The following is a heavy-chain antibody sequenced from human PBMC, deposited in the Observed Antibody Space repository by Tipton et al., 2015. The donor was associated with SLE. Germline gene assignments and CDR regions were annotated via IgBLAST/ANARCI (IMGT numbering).Heavy chain of an antibody. Sequence: TLSLTCTVSGGSIISYYWSWIRQPPGKGLEWIGYIYTSGSTNYNPSLKSRVTISLDTSKNQFSLKLNSVTAADTAVYYCARSRRDGFTSVYYFDYWGQGTLVTVSS. V-gene: IGHV4-4*09. CDR2: IYTSGST. CDR1: GGSIISYY. CDR3: ARSRRDGFTSVYYFDY. J-gene: IGHJ4*02. D-gene: IGHD5-24*01.